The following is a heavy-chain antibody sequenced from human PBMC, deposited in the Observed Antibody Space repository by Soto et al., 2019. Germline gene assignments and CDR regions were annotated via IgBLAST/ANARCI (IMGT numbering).Heavy chain of an antibody. CDR2: IIPIFGTA. CDR1: GGTFSSYA. CDR3: ARDERKYDFWSGYHRIYYYYGMDV. D-gene: IGHD3-3*01. Sequence: GASVKVSSKASGGTFSSYAISWVRQAPGQGLEWMGGIIPIFGTANYAQKFQGRVTITADESTSTAYMELSSLRSEDTAVYYCARDERKYDFWSGYHRIYYYYGMDVWGQGTTVNVSS. J-gene: IGHJ6*02. V-gene: IGHV1-69*13.